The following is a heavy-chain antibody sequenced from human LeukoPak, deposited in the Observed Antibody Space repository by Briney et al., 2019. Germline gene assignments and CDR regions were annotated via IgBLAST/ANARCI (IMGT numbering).Heavy chain of an antibody. CDR2: ISGSGVGT. J-gene: IGHJ4*02. CDR1: GFTFSSYA. CDR3: AKVLGGYGSGSYYAGEYYFDY. D-gene: IGHD3-10*01. Sequence: TGGSLRLSCAASGFTFSSYAMSWVRQAPGKGLEWVSDISGSGVGTYYADSVKGRFTISRDNSKNTLYLQMNSLRAEDTAVYYCAKVLGGYGSGSYYAGEYYFDYWGQGTLVTVSS. V-gene: IGHV3-23*01.